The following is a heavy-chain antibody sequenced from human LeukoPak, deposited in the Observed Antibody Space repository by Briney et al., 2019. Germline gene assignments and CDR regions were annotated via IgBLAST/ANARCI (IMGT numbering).Heavy chain of an antibody. CDR2: IGADGSTT. CDR3: ARPRLFKGVFDD. CDR1: GFTFSTYG. D-gene: IGHD2-8*01. Sequence: GGSLRLSCAASGFTFSTYGMDWVRQAPGKGLEWVAVIGADGSTTYYAESVKGRFTISRDNSKSTLFLQMNSLRAEDTAVYYCARPRLFKGVFDDWGQGTMVTVSS. J-gene: IGHJ3*01. V-gene: IGHV3-33*01.